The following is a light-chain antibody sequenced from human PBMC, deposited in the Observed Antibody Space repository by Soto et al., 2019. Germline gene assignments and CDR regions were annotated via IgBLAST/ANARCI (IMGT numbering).Light chain of an antibody. V-gene: IGLV4-69*01. Sequence: QSVLTKSPSASASLGASVKLTCTLSSGHSSYAIAWYQHQPEKGPRFLMKVDSDGSHTTGDGIPDRFSGSSSGAERYLSIACLQSDDEGDYYCQTWASGSEKIFGGGTELAV. CDR1: SGHSSYA. CDR2: VDSDGSH. CDR3: QTWASGSEKI. J-gene: IGLJ2*01.